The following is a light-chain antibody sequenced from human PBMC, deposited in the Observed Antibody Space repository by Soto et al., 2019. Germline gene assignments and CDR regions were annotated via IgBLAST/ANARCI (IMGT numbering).Light chain of an antibody. J-gene: IGKJ3*01. CDR3: QQYSSYPLT. V-gene: IGKV1-5*01. CDR2: DAS. Sequence: DMEMAQYPSSVCVCVGDRVTITWWPSETINTWLAWYQQKPGKAPKILIYDASKLERGVPSRLSGSGSGAEFTLAIGSLQTDDLGTYYCQQYSSYPLTFGRGPMVDIK. CDR1: ETINTW.